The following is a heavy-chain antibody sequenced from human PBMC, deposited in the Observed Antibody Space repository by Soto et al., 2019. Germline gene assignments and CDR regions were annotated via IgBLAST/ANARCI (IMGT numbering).Heavy chain of an antibody. D-gene: IGHD4-17*01. CDR3: ARGKNYGDLDYFDY. CDR1: GGSISSGDYY. Sequence: SETLSLTCTVSGGSISSGDYYWSWIRQPPGKGLEWIGYIYYSGSTYYNPSLKSRVTISVDTSKNQFSLKLSSVTAADTAVYYCARGKNYGDLDYFDYWGQGTLVTVSS. CDR2: IYYSGST. V-gene: IGHV4-30-4*01. J-gene: IGHJ4*02.